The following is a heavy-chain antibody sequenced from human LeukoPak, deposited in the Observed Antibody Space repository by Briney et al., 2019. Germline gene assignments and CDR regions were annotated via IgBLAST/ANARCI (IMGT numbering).Heavy chain of an antibody. CDR2: ISYDGSNK. Sequence: GRSLRLSCAASGFTFSSYAMHWVRQAPGKGLEWVAVISYDGSNKYYADSVKGRFTISRDNSKNTLYLQMNSLRAEDTAVYYCRDPFDYWGQGTLVTVSS. V-gene: IGHV3-30*04. CDR1: GFTFSSYA. CDR3: RDPFDY. J-gene: IGHJ4*02.